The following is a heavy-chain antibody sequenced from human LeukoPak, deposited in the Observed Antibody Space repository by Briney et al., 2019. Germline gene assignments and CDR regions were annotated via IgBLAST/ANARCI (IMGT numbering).Heavy chain of an antibody. CDR3: ARDGAGDIVVVPASVIDAFDI. J-gene: IGHJ3*02. CDR2: ISAYNGNT. CDR1: GYTFTSYG. V-gene: IGHV1-18*01. Sequence: GASVKVSCKASGYTFTSYGISWVGQAPGQGLEWMGWISAYNGNTNYPQKLQGRVTMTTDTSTSTAYMELRSLRSDDTAVYYCARDGAGDIVVVPASVIDAFDIWGQGTMVTVSS. D-gene: IGHD2-2*01.